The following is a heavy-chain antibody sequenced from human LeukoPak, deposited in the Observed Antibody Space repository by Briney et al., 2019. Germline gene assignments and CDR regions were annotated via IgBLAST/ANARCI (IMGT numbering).Heavy chain of an antibody. V-gene: IGHV3-53*01. CDR1: GFIVSSRY. J-gene: IGHJ6*02. Sequence: GGSLRLSCAASGFIVSSRYMSWVRQAPGKGLEWVSAIYSGVGTNYADSVKGRFTISRDNSRNTLYLQMNSLRVEDTAVYYCVRAENGMDVWGRGTAVTVS. CDR3: VRAENGMDV. CDR2: IYSGVGT.